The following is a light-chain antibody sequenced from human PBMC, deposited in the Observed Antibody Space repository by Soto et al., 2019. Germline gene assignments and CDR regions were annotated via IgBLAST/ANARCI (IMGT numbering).Light chain of an antibody. CDR3: NSSTSMGPLRL. Sequence: SYELTQPPSVSVSPGQTARITCSGDALPKQYAYWYQQKPGQAPVLVIYKDSERPSGIPERFSGSSSGTTVTLTISGVQAKEEADYYCNSSTSMGPLRLFGGGTKVTVL. V-gene: IGLV3-25*02. CDR1: ALPKQY. J-gene: IGLJ2*01. CDR2: KDS.